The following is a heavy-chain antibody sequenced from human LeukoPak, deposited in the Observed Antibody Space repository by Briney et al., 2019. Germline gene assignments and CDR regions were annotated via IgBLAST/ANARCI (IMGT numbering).Heavy chain of an antibody. Sequence: GGSLRLSCAASGFTFSSYAMSWVRQAPGKGLEWVSGINGRGDSTVYADSVKGRFTISRDNSKNTLYLQMNSLRAEDTAVYYCAKIKPGSSGFPEGYWGQGTLVTVSS. D-gene: IGHD3-22*01. CDR1: GFTFSSYA. J-gene: IGHJ4*02. CDR2: INGRGDST. CDR3: AKIKPGSSGFPEGY. V-gene: IGHV3-23*01.